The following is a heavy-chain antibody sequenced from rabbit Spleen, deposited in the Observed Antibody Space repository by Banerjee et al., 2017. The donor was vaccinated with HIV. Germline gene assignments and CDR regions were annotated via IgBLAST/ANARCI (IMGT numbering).Heavy chain of an antibody. CDR1: GFSFNKNYY. CDR2: IYGGDGSST. Sequence: QSLEESGGGLVQPEGSLTLTCTASGFSFNKNYYMCWVRQAPGKGLEWMACIYGGDGSSTAYASWAKGRFTVSKTSSTTVTLQMTSLTAADTATYFCARDLPDIIGWNFGFWGQGTLVTVS. J-gene: IGHJ3*01. V-gene: IGHV1S40*01. CDR3: ARDLPDIIGWNFGF. D-gene: IGHD1-1*01.